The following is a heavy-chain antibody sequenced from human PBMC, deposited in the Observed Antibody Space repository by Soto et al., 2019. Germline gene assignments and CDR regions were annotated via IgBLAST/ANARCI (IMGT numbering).Heavy chain of an antibody. V-gene: IGHV4-30-4*01. J-gene: IGHJ6*02. Sequence: QVQLQESGPGLVKPSQTLSLTCTVSGDSMRRSDYYWSWIRQAPGKGLEWIGYISHTGHSHYNRSLESRVSISIDTSNHQFSLRLPSMTAADTAVYFCARVGEVVYVPPQSNYYRYGMDVWGQGTTVVVSS. D-gene: IGHD2-8*02. CDR2: ISHTGHS. CDR1: GDSMRRSDYY. CDR3: ARVGEVVYVPPQSNYYRYGMDV.